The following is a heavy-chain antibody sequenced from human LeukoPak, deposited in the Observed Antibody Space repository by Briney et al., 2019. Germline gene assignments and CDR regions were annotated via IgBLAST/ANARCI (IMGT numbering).Heavy chain of an antibody. CDR1: GYTFTSYG. CDR3: AINNYYGSGSYQRTDAFDI. V-gene: IGHV1-18*01. D-gene: IGHD3-10*01. CDR2: ISAYNGNT. Sequence: ASVKVSCKASGYTFTSYGISCVRQAPGQGLEWMGWISAYNGNTNYAQKLQGRVTMTTDTSTSTAYMELRSLRSDDTAVYYCAINNYYGSGSYQRTDAFDIWGQGTMVTVSS. J-gene: IGHJ3*02.